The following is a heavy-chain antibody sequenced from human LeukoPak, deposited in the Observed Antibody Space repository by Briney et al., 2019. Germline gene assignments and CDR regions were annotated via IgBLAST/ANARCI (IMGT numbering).Heavy chain of an antibody. J-gene: IGHJ4*02. D-gene: IGHD6-13*01. CDR1: GDSISGSNW. Sequence: SETLSLTCDVSGDSISGSNWWNWVRQPPGQGLEWIGGIYHSGSTNYNPSLKSRVTMSVDTSKNQFSLKLSSVTAADTAVYYCARAGEGYSSPFDYWGQGTLVTVSS. CDR2: IYHSGST. CDR3: ARAGEGYSSPFDY. V-gene: IGHV4-4*02.